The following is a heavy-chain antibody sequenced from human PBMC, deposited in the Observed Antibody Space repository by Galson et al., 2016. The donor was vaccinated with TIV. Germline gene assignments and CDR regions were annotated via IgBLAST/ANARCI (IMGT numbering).Heavy chain of an antibody. V-gene: IGHV1-69*05. Sequence: SVKVSCKASGGTLDNYAFNWVRQAPGRGLEWMGGILPISRTTNYAQKFQGRVTFATDESTSTTYMELNSLRSDDTAVYYRARDVPCGGSCYFFDYWGQGTLVTVSA. J-gene: IGHJ4*02. CDR1: GGTLDNYA. CDR2: ILPISRTT. D-gene: IGHD2-21*01. CDR3: ARDVPCGGSCYFFDY.